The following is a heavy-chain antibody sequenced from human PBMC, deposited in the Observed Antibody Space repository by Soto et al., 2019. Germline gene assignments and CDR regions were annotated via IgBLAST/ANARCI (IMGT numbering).Heavy chain of an antibody. CDR1: GGSVSSGSYY. D-gene: IGHD3-22*01. Sequence: SETLSLTCTVSGGSVSSGSYYWSWIRQPPGKGLEWIGYIYYSGSTNYNPSLKSRVTISVDTSKNQFSLKLSSVTAADTAVYYCARDSVYSSCYYRYYYDGMDVWGQGTTVTVSS. CDR3: ARDSVYSSCYYRYYYDGMDV. V-gene: IGHV4-61*01. J-gene: IGHJ6*02. CDR2: IYYSGST.